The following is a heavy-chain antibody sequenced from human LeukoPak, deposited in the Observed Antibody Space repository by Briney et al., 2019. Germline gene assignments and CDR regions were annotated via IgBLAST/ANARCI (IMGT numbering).Heavy chain of an antibody. CDR3: ARGRHVLRFLEWRRLRYNWFDP. CDR2: INPSGGST. Sequence: GASVKVSCKASGYTFTSHYMHWVRQAPGQGLEWMGIINPSGGSTSYAQKFQGRVTMTRDTSTSTVYMELSSLRSEDTAVYYCARGRHVLRFLEWRRLRYNWFDPWGQGTLVTVSS. CDR1: GYTFTSHY. V-gene: IGHV1-46*01. J-gene: IGHJ5*02. D-gene: IGHD3-3*01.